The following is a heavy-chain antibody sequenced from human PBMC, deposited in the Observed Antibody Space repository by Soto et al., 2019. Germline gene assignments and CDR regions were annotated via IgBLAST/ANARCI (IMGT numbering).Heavy chain of an antibody. CDR1: GFTFSSYG. CDR2: IWYDGSNK. Sequence: GGSLRLSCAASGFTFSSYGMHWVRQAPGKGLEWVAFIWYDGSNKYYADSVKGRFTVSRDNSKNTLYLQMNSLRAEDTAVYYCARVHYDILTGYRPPYYYYGMDVWGQGTTVTVSS. J-gene: IGHJ6*02. CDR3: ARVHYDILTGYRPPYYYYGMDV. D-gene: IGHD3-9*01. V-gene: IGHV3-33*01.